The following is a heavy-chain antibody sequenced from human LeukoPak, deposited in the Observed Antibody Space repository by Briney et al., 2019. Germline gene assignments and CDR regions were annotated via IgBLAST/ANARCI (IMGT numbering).Heavy chain of an antibody. CDR2: IYYNGFT. CDR1: GGSISSSSYY. V-gene: IGHV4-39*07. J-gene: IGHJ5*02. D-gene: IGHD1-14*01. CDR3: ARIGREPRPNWFDP. Sequence: SETLSLTCTVSGGSISSSSYYWGWFRQPPGQGLEWIAYIYYNGFTQYTPSLRSRVTISGDTSKNQFSLKLSSVTAADTAEYYCARIGREPRPNWFDPWGQGTLVIVSS.